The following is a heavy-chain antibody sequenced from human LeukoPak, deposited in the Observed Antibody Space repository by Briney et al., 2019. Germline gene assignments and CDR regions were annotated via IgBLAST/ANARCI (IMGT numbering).Heavy chain of an antibody. CDR3: GRVRAGSSSPSVRDAFDI. Sequence: SETLSLTCTVSNVSITSSAYYWAWIRQPPGKGLEWIGEINHSGSTNFNPSLKSRVTISVDTSKNQFSLKLSSVTAADTAVYYCGRVRAGSSSPSVRDAFDIWGQGTMVTVSS. CDR2: INHSGST. V-gene: IGHV4-39*07. J-gene: IGHJ3*02. CDR1: NVSITSSAYY. D-gene: IGHD6-6*01.